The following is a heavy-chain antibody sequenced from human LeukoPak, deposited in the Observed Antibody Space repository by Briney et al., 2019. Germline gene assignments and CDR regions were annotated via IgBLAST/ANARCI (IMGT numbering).Heavy chain of an antibody. J-gene: IGHJ3*02. CDR2: FDPEDGET. V-gene: IGHV1-24*01. CDR1: GYTLTELS. CDR3: ATDILPYYYDSSGSGAFDI. Sequence: ASVKVSCKVSGYTLTELSMHWVRQAPGKGLEWMGGFDPEDGETIYAQKFQGRVTMTEDTSTDTAYMELSSLRSEDTAVHYCATDILPYYYDSSGSGAFDIWGQGTMVTVSS. D-gene: IGHD3-22*01.